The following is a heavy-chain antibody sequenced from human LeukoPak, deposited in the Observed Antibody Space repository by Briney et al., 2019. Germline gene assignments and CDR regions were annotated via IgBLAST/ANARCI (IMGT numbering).Heavy chain of an antibody. CDR3: ARVVKAMVTHWYYYYYMDV. CDR1: GGSFSGYY. D-gene: IGHD5-18*01. CDR2: INHSGST. Sequence: SETLSLTCAVYGGSFSGYYWSWIRQPPGKGLEWIGEINHSGSTNYNPSLKSRVTISVDTSKNQFSLKLSSVTAADTAVYYCARVVKAMVTHWYYYYYMDVWGKGTTVTVPS. V-gene: IGHV4-34*01. J-gene: IGHJ6*03.